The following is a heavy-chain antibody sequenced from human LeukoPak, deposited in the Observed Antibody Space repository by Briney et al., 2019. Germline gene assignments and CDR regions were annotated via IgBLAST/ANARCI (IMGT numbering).Heavy chain of an antibody. J-gene: IGHJ3*02. CDR2: INHSGST. CDR3: ARGATIFGVVIILDAFDI. D-gene: IGHD3-3*01. CDR1: GGSFSGYY. V-gene: IGHV4-34*01. Sequence: SETLSLTCAVYGGSFSGYYWSWIRQPPGKGLEWIGEINHSGSTNYNPSLKSRVTISVDTSKNQFSLKLSSVTAADTAVYYCARGATIFGVVIILDAFDIWGQGTMATVSS.